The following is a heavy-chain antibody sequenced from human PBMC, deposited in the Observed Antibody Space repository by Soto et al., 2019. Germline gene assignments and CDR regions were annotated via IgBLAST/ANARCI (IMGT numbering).Heavy chain of an antibody. CDR3: AAGGAWYGMDV. D-gene: IGHD3-10*01. Sequence: SLRLSFTASGFTFGDYAMSWFRQAPGKGLEWVGFISSKAYGGTTEYPASVKGRFTITRDMSTSTAYMELSSLRSEDTAVYYCAAGGAWYGMDVWGQGTAVTVSS. CDR1: GFTFGDYA. CDR2: ISSKAYGGTT. V-gene: IGHV3-49*01. J-gene: IGHJ6*02.